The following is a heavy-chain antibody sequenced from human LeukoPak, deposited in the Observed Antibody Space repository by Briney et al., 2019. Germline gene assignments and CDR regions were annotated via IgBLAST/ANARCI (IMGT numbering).Heavy chain of an antibody. CDR1: GFTFSSYS. V-gene: IGHV3-21*01. CDR2: ISSSNSYI. D-gene: IGHD1-26*01. CDR3: ARVIGGAIDH. Sequence: GGSLRLSCAASGFTFSSYSINWVRQAPGKGLEWVSPISSSNSYIHYADSVKGRFTISRDNAKNSVYLQMNSLRAEDAAVYYCARVIGGAIDHWGQGTLVTVSS. J-gene: IGHJ4*02.